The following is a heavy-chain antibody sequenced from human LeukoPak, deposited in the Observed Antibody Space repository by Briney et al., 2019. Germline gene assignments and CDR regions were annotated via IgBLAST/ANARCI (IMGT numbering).Heavy chain of an antibody. CDR1: GGSISSSSYY. D-gene: IGHD3-10*01. V-gene: IGHV4-61*01. CDR2: IYYSGST. CDR3: ARVVKMVRGPITHPVMDV. J-gene: IGHJ6*01. Sequence: SETLSLTCTVSGGSISSSSYYWSWIRQPPGKGLEWIGYIYYSGSTNYNPSLKSRVTISVDTSKNQFSLRLSSVTAADTAVYYCARVVKMVRGPITHPVMDVWGKGTTVAVSS.